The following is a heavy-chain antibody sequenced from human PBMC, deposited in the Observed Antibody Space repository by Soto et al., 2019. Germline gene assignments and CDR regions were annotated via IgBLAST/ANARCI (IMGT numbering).Heavy chain of an antibody. CDR2: IKPSGGFT. CDR1: GYTFTSYA. Sequence: ASVKVSCKASGYTFTSYAVHWVRQAPGQRLEWMGWIKPSGGFTTYAQKFRGRVTMTRDTPTSTVYMELSSLRSEDTAVYYCARGDSSGSYYFDYWGQGTLVTVSS. CDR3: ARGDSSGSYYFDY. D-gene: IGHD3-22*01. J-gene: IGHJ4*02. V-gene: IGHV1-46*01.